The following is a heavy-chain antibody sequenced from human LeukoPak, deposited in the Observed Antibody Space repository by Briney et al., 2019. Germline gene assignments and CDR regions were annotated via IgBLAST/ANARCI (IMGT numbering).Heavy chain of an antibody. CDR3: ARAGVDCSSTSCYNYWFDP. CDR1: GGSFSGYY. Sequence: SETLSLTCAVYGGSFSGYYWSWIRQPPGKGLEWIGYIYYSGSTNYNPSLKSRVTISVDTSKNQFSLKLSSVTAADTAVYYCARAGVDCSSTSCYNYWFDPWGQGTLVTVSS. D-gene: IGHD2-2*02. V-gene: IGHV4-59*01. J-gene: IGHJ5*02. CDR2: IYYSGST.